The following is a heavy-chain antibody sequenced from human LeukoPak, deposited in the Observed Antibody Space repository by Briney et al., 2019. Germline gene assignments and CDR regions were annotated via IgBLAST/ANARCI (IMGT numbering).Heavy chain of an antibody. CDR2: ISWNSGSI. CDR3: PKDSGSAAYYFDY. D-gene: IGHD1-26*01. V-gene: IGHV3-9*03. J-gene: IGHJ4*02. CDR1: GFTYYDYA. Sequence: GGSLRLSCAASGFTYYDYAMNWVRQAPGKGLEWVSGISWNSGSIAYADSVKGRFTISTDNAKNSPYLQMNSLRAEDMALYYSPKDSGSAAYYFDYWGQGTLVTASS.